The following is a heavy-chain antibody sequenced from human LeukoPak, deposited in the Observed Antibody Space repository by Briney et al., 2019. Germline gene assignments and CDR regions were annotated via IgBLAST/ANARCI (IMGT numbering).Heavy chain of an antibody. CDR2: IRFDGGDK. J-gene: IGHJ5*02. V-gene: IGHV3-30*02. D-gene: IGHD6-13*01. CDR1: GFTFSNYG. CDR3: AKDLWFSLIAAAGTGA. Sequence: PGGSLRLSCSASGFTFSNYGMHWVRQAPGKGLDWVAFIRFDGGDKYYADSVKGRFTISRDNSKNTLNLQMSSLRTEDTAVYYCAKDLWFSLIAAAGTGAWGQGTLVTVSS.